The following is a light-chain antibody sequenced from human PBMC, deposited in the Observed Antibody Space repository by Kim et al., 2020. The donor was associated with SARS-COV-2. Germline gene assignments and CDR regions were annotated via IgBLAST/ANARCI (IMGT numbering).Light chain of an antibody. CDR2: SDN. V-gene: IGLV1-44*01. J-gene: IGLJ3*02. Sequence: GKRVNSSCSGSSSNVGGNTVNWYQQFPGTAPRLLIYSDNQRPSEVPDRFSGSKSGTSASLAISGLQSEDEADYYCASWDDSLNVWVFGGGTQLTVL. CDR1: SSNVGGNT. CDR3: ASWDDSLNVWV.